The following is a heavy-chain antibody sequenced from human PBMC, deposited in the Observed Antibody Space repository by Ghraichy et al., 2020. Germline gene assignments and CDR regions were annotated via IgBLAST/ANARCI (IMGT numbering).Heavy chain of an antibody. CDR3: AREDYYYDYVWGSYRYTFDF. Sequence: GGSLRLSCAASGFTFSSYSMNWVRQAPGKGLEWVSSISSSSSYIYYADSVKGRFTISRDNAKNSLYLQMNSLRAEDTAVYYCAREDYYYDYVWGSYRYTFDFWGQGTLVTVSS. CDR1: GFTFSSYS. J-gene: IGHJ4*02. D-gene: IGHD3-16*02. CDR2: ISSSSSYI. V-gene: IGHV3-21*01.